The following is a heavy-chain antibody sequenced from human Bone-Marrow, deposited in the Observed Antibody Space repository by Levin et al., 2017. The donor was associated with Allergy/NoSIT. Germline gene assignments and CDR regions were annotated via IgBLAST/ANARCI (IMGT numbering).Heavy chain of an antibody. D-gene: IGHD2-2*01. CDR2: ISAYNGNT. CDR3: ARVWCSSTSCYYYYYYYGMDV. Sequence: GESLKISCKASGYTFTSYGISWVRQAPGQGLEWMGWISAYNGNTNYAQKLQGRVTMTTDTSTSTAYMELRSLRSDDTAVYYCARVWCSSTSCYYYYYYYGMDVWGQGTTVTVSS. V-gene: IGHV1-18*01. J-gene: IGHJ6*02. CDR1: GYTFTSYG.